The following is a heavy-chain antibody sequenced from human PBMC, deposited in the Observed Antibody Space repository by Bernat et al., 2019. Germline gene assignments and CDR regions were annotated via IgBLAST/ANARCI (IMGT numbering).Heavy chain of an antibody. J-gene: IGHJ3*02. V-gene: IGHV3-33*01. CDR2: IWYDGSNK. D-gene: IGHD3-22*01. CDR1: GFIFSSYG. Sequence: QVQLVESGGGVVQPGRSLRLSCAASGFIFSSYGMHWVRQAPGKGLEWVAVIWYDGSNKYYADSVKGRFTISRDNSKNTLYLQMNSLRAEDTAVYYCAREEVVTSAFDIWGQGTMVTVSS. CDR3: AREEVVTSAFDI.